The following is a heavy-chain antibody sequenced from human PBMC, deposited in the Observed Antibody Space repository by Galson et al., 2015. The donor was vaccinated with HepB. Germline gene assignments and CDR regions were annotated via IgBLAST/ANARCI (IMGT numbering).Heavy chain of an antibody. D-gene: IGHD1-26*01. CDR3: ASGPIVGAPPPGY. V-gene: IGHV3-11*03. CDR1: GFAFSDYY. Sequence: LRLSCAASGFAFSDYYMSWVRQAPGQGLEWVSYISSGSGYTEYADSVKGRFTISRDNAKNSLHLQMNSLKADDTAVYYCASGPIVGAPPPGYWGQGTLVTVSS. J-gene: IGHJ4*02. CDR2: ISSGSGYT.